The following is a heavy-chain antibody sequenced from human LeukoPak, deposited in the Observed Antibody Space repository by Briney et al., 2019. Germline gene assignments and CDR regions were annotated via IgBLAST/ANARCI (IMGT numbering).Heavy chain of an antibody. D-gene: IGHD6-13*01. CDR2: IHPGDSDT. CDR1: GYSFTSYW. V-gene: IGHV5-51*01. Sequence: GESLKISCKGSGYSFTSYWIGWVRQMPGKGLEWMGIIHPGDSDTRYSPSFQGRVTISVDKSISTAYLQWSSLKASDTAIYFCATVPRIPAVGNTEYFRHWGQGTLVTVSS. CDR3: ATVPRIPAVGNTEYFRH. J-gene: IGHJ1*01.